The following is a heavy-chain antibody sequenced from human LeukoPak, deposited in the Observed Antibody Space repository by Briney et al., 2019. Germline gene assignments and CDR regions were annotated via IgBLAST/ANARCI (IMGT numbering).Heavy chain of an antibody. CDR2: IGGSGDKT. V-gene: IGHV3-23*01. Sequence: GGSLRLSCAASGFTFNRNAISWAARAPGRGRGGAPTIGGSGDKTFYADSVKGRFTISRDNSKNMLHLQMSSLTGEDTALYYCVRRGDASSGWGDHDYWGQGALGTVSS. CDR1: GFTFNRNA. CDR3: VRRGDASSGWGDHDY. J-gene: IGHJ4*02. D-gene: IGHD6-19*01.